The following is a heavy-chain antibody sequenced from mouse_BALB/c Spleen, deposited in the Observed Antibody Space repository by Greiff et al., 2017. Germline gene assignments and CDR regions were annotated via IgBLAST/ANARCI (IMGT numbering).Heavy chain of an antibody. D-gene: IGHD2-10*01. Sequence: EVQLQESGAELVKPGASVKLSCTASGFNIKDTYMHWVKQRPEQGLEWIGRIDPANGNTKYDPKFQGKATITADTSSNTAYLQLSSLTSEDPAVYYCAPAYYGNPYYFDYWGQGTTLTVSS. V-gene: IGHV14-3*02. CDR1: GFNIKDTY. CDR2: IDPANGNT. J-gene: IGHJ2*01. CDR3: APAYYGNPYYFDY.